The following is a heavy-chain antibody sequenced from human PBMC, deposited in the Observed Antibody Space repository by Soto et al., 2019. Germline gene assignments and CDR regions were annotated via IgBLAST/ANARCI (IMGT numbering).Heavy chain of an antibody. J-gene: IGHJ6*02. CDR3: ARGRGYYGSGSRKDYYYGMDV. Sequence: PSETLSLTCTVSGGSISSYYWSWIRQPPGKGLEWIGYIYYSGSTNYNPSLKSRVTISVDTSKNQFSLKLSSVTAADTAVYYCARGRGYYGSGSRKDYYYGMDVWGQGTTVTVSS. CDR2: IYYSGST. D-gene: IGHD3-10*01. CDR1: GGSISSYY. V-gene: IGHV4-59*01.